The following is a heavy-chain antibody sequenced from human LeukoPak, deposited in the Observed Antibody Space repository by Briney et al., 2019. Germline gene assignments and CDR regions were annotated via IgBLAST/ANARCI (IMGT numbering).Heavy chain of an antibody. CDR1: GDSISSSSSY. J-gene: IGHJ4*02. CDR3: ARDPVGALRYFDY. Sequence: PSETLSLTCTVSGDSISSSSSYWGWIRQPPGEGLEWIGSIYYSGSTYYNTSLKSRVTISVDTSKNQFSLRLNSVTAADTAVYYCARDPVGALRYFDYWGQGTLVTVSS. V-gene: IGHV4-39*07. D-gene: IGHD1-26*01. CDR2: IYYSGST.